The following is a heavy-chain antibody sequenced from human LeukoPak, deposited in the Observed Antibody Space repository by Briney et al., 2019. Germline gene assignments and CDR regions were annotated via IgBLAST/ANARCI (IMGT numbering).Heavy chain of an antibody. CDR2: INPNSGST. D-gene: IGHD5-12*01. Sequence: ASVKVSCKASGYTFTGYYMHWVRQAPGQGLEWMGRINPNSGSTNYAQKFQGRVTMTRDTSISTAYMELSRLRSDDTAVYYCARVRVATIFTSMAYFDYWGQGTLVTVSS. CDR3: ARVRVATIFTSMAYFDY. CDR1: GYTFTGYY. J-gene: IGHJ4*02. V-gene: IGHV1-2*06.